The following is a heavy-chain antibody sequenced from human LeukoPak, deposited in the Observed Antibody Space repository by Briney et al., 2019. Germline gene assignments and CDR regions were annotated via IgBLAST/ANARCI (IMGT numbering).Heavy chain of an antibody. Sequence: GGSLRLSCAVSEFTVSGNYMSWVRQAPGKGLEWVSVIYSGGTPYYADSVKGRFTISRDNSKNTLYLQMNSLRAEDTAVYYCASMRSFYFDYWGQGTLVTVSS. V-gene: IGHV3-66*01. J-gene: IGHJ4*02. D-gene: IGHD3-10*01. CDR1: EFTVSGNY. CDR3: ASMRSFYFDY. CDR2: IYSGGTP.